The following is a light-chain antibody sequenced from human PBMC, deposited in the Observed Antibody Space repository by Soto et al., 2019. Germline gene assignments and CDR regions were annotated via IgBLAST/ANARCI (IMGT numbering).Light chain of an antibody. CDR3: QQYNSWPPRWT. V-gene: IGKV3-15*01. CDR2: AAS. J-gene: IGKJ1*01. CDR1: QSVSSD. Sequence: EIVMMQSPATLSVSPGERATLYCRASQSVSSDLAWYQQKPGQAPRLLIYAASTRATGIPARFSGSGSGTEFTLTISSLQSEDFALYFCQQYNSWPPRWTFGQGTKVEIK.